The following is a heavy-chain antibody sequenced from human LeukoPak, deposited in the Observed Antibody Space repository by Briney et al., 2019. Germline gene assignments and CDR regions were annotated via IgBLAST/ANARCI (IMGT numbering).Heavy chain of an antibody. CDR3: ARDSEGTDYGGNIDY. D-gene: IGHD4-23*01. CDR2: INPSGGST. CDR1: GHTFTSYY. V-gene: IGHV1-46*01. J-gene: IGHJ4*02. Sequence: ASVKVSCKASGHTFTSYYMHWVRQAPGQGLEWMGIINPSGGSTSYAQKFQGRVTMTRDTSTSTVYLELSSLRSEDTAVYYCARDSEGTDYGGNIDYWGQGTLVTVSS.